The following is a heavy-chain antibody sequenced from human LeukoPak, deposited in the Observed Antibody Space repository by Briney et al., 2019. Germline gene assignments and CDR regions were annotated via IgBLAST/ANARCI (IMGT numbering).Heavy chain of an antibody. D-gene: IGHD3-10*01. CDR3: ARARTTGSGNPPFYYSYYMDV. Sequence: GGSLRLSCAASGFTFSSYSMNWVRQAPGEGLEWVSSIISISSYIYYADSVKGRVTISRDNAKNSLYLQMNSLRAEDTPVYYCARARTTGSGNPPFYYSYYMDVWGKGTTVTVSS. V-gene: IGHV3-21*01. CDR2: IISISSYI. CDR1: GFTFSSYS. J-gene: IGHJ6*03.